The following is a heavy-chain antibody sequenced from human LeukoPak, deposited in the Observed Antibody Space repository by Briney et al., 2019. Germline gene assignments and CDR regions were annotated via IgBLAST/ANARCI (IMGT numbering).Heavy chain of an antibody. J-gene: IGHJ4*02. V-gene: IGHV4-34*01. CDR3: ARAGRIAVAGGRGYYYNY. D-gene: IGHD6-19*01. CDR2: INHSGST. Sequence: PSETLSLTCAVYGGSFSGYYWSWIRQPPGKGLEWIGEINHSGSTNYNPSLKSRVTISVDTSKNQFSLKLSSVTAADTAVYYCARAGRIAVAGGRGYYYNYWGQGTLVTVSS. CDR1: GGSFSGYY.